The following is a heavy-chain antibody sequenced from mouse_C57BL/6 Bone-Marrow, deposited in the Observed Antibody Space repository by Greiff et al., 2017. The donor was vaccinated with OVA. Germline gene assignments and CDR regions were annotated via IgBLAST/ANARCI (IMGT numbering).Heavy chain of an antibody. D-gene: IGHD4-1*01. CDR1: GYSITSGYY. J-gene: IGHJ2*01. Sequence: EVKLQESGPGLVKPSQSLSLTCSVTGYSITSGYYWNWIRQFPGNKLEWMGYISYDGSNNYNPSLKNRISITRDTSKNQFFLKLNSVTTEDTATYYCARGGLGRRYFDYWGQGTTLTVSS. V-gene: IGHV3-6*01. CDR3: ARGGLGRRYFDY. CDR2: ISYDGSN.